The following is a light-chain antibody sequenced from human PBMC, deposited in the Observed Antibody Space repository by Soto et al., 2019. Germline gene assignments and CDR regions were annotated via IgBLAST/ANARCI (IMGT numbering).Light chain of an antibody. V-gene: IGLV2-14*02. J-gene: IGLJ2*01. CDR2: EVN. CDR3: AAWDDSLSGVV. CDR1: YNL. Sequence: QSALTQPASVSGSPGQSITISCTGTYNLVSWYQQHPGKAPKLMIFEVNKRPSGVSYRFSGSKSGTSASLAISGLRSEDEADYYCAAWDDSLSGVVFGGGTKLTVL.